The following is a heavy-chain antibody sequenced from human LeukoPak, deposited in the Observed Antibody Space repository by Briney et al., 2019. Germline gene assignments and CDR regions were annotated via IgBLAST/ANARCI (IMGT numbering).Heavy chain of an antibody. CDR1: GFTFSSYA. CDR2: ISASGGST. Sequence: GGSLRLSCAASGFTFSSYAMNWVRQAPGKGLEWVSAISASGGSTYYADSVKGRFTISRDTSKNTLYLQMSSLRGEDTAVYYCAKAVAGSTYYFDSWGQGTLVTVSS. V-gene: IGHV3-23*01. J-gene: IGHJ4*02. CDR3: AKAVAGSTYYFDS. D-gene: IGHD6-19*01.